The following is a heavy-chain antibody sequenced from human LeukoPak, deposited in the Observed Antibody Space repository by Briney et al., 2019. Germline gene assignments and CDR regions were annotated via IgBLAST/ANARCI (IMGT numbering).Heavy chain of an antibody. J-gene: IGHJ6*03. Sequence: GGSLRLSCAASGFTFSSYAMSWVRQAPGKGLEWVSAISGSGGSTYYADSVKGRFTISRDNSKNTLYVQMNSLRAEDTAVYYCAKFYYDSSGYYLGRYMDVWGKGTTVTVSS. CDR2: ISGSGGST. D-gene: IGHD3-22*01. CDR1: GFTFSSYA. V-gene: IGHV3-23*01. CDR3: AKFYYDSSGYYLGRYMDV.